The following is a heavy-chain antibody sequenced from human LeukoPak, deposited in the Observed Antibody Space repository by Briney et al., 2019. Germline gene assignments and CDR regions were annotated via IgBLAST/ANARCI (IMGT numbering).Heavy chain of an antibody. CDR1: GYTFTSYD. CDR2: MNPNSGNT. V-gene: IGHV1-8*01. Sequence: ASVKVSCKASGYTFTSYDINWVRQATGQGLEWMGWMNPNSGNTGYAQKFQGRVTMTRNTSISTAYMELSSLRFEDTAVYYCARPLRGVRNWFDPWGQGTLVTVSS. D-gene: IGHD3-10*01. J-gene: IGHJ5*02. CDR3: ARPLRGVRNWFDP.